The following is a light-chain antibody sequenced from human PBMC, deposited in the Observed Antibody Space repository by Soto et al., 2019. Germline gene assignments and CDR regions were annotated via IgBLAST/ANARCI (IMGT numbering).Light chain of an antibody. CDR2: DAS. J-gene: IGKJ3*01. CDR1: QGISTW. Sequence: DIQMTQSPSTLSASVGDRVTITCRASQGISTWLAWYQQKPGKAPKLLIYDASSLESGGPSGFSGSGSGTEFTLTILALQPDDFASYFCQQYNSYCRFGAATKVDIK. CDR3: QQYNSYCR. V-gene: IGKV1-5*01.